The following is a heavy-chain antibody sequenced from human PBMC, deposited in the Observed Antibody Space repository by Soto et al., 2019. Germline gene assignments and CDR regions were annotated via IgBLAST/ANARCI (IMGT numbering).Heavy chain of an antibody. V-gene: IGHV1-18*01. CDR3: ARGVEGLLWFGELTGPFDY. CDR1: GYTFTSYG. Sequence: VASVKVSCKASGYTFTSYGISWVRQAPGQGLEWMGWIGAYNGNTNYAQKLQGRVTMTTDTSTSTAYMELRSLRSDDTAVYYCARGVEGLLWFGELTGPFDYWGQGTLVTVS. D-gene: IGHD3-10*01. J-gene: IGHJ4*02. CDR2: IGAYNGNT.